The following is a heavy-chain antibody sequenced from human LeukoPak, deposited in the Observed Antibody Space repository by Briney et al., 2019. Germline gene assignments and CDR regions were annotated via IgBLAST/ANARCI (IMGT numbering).Heavy chain of an antibody. V-gene: IGHV4-59*01. J-gene: IGHJ4*02. CDR3: ASQNYYDSSGLDY. Sequence: SETLSLTCTVSGGSISSYYWSWIRQPPGKGLEWIGYIYYSGSTNCNPSLKSRVTISVDTSKNQFSLKLSSVTAADTAVYYCASQNYYDSSGLDYWGQGTLVTVSS. CDR2: IYYSGST. CDR1: GGSISSYY. D-gene: IGHD3-22*01.